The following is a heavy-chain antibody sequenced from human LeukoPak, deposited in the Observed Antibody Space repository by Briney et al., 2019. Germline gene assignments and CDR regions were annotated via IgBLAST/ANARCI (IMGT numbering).Heavy chain of an antibody. V-gene: IGHV1-58*01. CDR3: AADGTHSSGYYYRVHFDY. J-gene: IGHJ4*02. CDR2: INPNSGNT. D-gene: IGHD3-22*01. CDR1: RFTFTGYY. Sequence: ASVKVSCKASRFTFTGYYVHWVRQARGQRLEWMGWINPNSGNTNYAQKFQERVTITRDMSTSTAYMELSSLKSEDTAVYYCAADGTHSSGYYYRVHFDYWGQGTLVTVSS.